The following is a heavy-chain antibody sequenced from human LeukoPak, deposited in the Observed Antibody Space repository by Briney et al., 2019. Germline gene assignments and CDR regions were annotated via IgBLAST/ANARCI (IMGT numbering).Heavy chain of an antibody. V-gene: IGHV3-23*01. CDR3: AKLGRYCSSTSCYYFDY. Sequence: GGSLRLSCAASGFTFRSYAMSWVRQAPGKGPEWVAAIGGSGGTTYYADSVKGRFTISRDNSKNTLYLQMNSLRAEDTAVYYCAKLGRYCSSTSCYYFDYWGQGTLVTVSS. D-gene: IGHD2-2*01. CDR2: IGGSGGTT. CDR1: GFTFRSYA. J-gene: IGHJ4*02.